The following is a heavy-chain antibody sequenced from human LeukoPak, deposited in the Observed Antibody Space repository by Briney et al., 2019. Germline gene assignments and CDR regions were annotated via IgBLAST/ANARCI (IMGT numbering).Heavy chain of an antibody. CDR2: IYYSGST. CDR1: GGSISSSSYY. V-gene: IGHV4-39*01. CDR3: ARGNWGSYAFDI. D-gene: IGHD7-27*01. Sequence: PSETLSLTCTVSGGSISSSSYYWGWIRQPPGKGLEWIGSIYYSGSTYYNPSLKSRVTISVDTSKNQFSPKLSSVTAADTAVYYCARGNWGSYAFDIWGQGTMVTVSS. J-gene: IGHJ3*02.